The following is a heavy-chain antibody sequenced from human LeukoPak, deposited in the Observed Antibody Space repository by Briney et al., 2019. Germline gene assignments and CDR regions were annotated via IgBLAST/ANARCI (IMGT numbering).Heavy chain of an antibody. D-gene: IGHD6-13*01. CDR1: GFTFSSYS. V-gene: IGHV3-21*01. CDR2: ISSSSSYI. J-gene: IGHJ4*02. Sequence: PGGSLRLSCAASGFTFSSYSMNWVRQAPGKGLEWVSSISSSSSYIYYADSVKGRFTISRDNAKNSLYLQMNSLGAEDTAVYYCARGGVAAAGTSYWGQGTLVTVSS. CDR3: ARGGVAAAGTSY.